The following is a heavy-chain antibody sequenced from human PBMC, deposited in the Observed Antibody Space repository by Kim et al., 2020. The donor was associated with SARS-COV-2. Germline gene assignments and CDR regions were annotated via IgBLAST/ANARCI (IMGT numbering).Heavy chain of an antibody. D-gene: IGHD3-3*01. V-gene: IGHV4-34*01. CDR2: INHSGST. J-gene: IGHJ3*02. CDR3: ARGQTSRRTIRNYDFWSGSADAFDI. CDR1: GGSFSGYY. Sequence: SETLSLTCAVYGGSFSGYYWSWIRQPPGKGLEWIGEINHSGSTNYNPSLKSRVTISVDTSKNQFSLKLSSVTAADTAVYYCARGQTSRRTIRNYDFWSGSADAFDIWGQGTMVTVSS.